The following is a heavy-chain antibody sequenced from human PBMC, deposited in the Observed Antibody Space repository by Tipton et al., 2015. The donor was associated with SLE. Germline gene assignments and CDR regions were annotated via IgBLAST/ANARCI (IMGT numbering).Heavy chain of an antibody. CDR2: VYISGET. V-gene: IGHV4-4*07. CDR1: GGSISGYF. D-gene: IGHD3-9*01. Sequence: TLSLTCTVSGGSISGYFWTWIRQPAGKGLEWIVRVYISGETNYNPSLKSRVTISVDTSKNQFTLKLSSVTAADTAVYYCARDSIYYDILTGYYDNDYYSGMDVWGQGTTVTVSS. J-gene: IGHJ6*02. CDR3: ARDSIYYDILTGYYDNDYYSGMDV.